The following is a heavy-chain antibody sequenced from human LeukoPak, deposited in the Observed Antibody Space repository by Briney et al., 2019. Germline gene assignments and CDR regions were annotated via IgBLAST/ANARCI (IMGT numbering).Heavy chain of an antibody. J-gene: IGHJ5*02. CDR1: GFTFSSYG. V-gene: IGHV3-23*01. CDR2: ISGSGGST. D-gene: IGHD3-10*01. CDR3: AKDRDYYGSGSYYKPTGWFDP. Sequence: GGTLRLSCAASGFTFSSYGMSWVRQAPGKGLEWVSAISGSGGSTYYADSVKGRFTISRDNSKNTLYLQMNSLRAEDTAVYYCAKDRDYYGSGSYYKPTGWFDPWGQGTLVTVSS.